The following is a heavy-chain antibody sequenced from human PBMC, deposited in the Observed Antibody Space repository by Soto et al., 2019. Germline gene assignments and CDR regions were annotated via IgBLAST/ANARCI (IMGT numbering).Heavy chain of an antibody. CDR1: GFTFSIYG. Sequence: GRSVRLSCAASGFTFSIYGMQWVRQAPGKGLEWVAVISYDGSNKYYADSVKGRFTISRDNSKNTLYLQMNSLRAEDTAVYYCAKDGDFWSGYLIYYYYGMDVWGQGTTVTVSS. V-gene: IGHV3-30*18. J-gene: IGHJ6*02. CDR3: AKDGDFWSGYLIYYYYGMDV. CDR2: ISYDGSNK. D-gene: IGHD3-3*01.